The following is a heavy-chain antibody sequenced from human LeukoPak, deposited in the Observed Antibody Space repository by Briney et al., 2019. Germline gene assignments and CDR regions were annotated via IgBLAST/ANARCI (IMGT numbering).Heavy chain of an antibody. J-gene: IGHJ5*02. CDR1: GGTFSSYA. CDR2: IIPIFGTA. CDR3: ARSPEYSSSLAWRFDP. V-gene: IGHV1-69*05. Sequence: ASVKVSCKASGGTFSSYAISWVRQAPGQGLEWMGGIIPIFGTANYAQKFQGRVTITTDESTSTAYMELSSLRSEDTAVCYCARSPEYSSSLAWRFDPWGQGTLVTVSS. D-gene: IGHD6-6*01.